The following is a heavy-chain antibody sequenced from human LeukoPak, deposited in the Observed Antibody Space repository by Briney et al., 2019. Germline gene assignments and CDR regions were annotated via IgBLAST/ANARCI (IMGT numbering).Heavy chain of an antibody. D-gene: IGHD6-19*01. J-gene: IGHJ6*03. CDR3: ARDGEMVVAGKYYYYYYYMDV. V-gene: IGHV4-34*01. CDR1: GGSFSGYY. Sequence: SETLSLTCAVYGGSFSGYYWSWIRQPPGKGLEWIGSIYYSGSTYYNPSLKSRVTISVDTSKNQFSLKLSSVTAADTAVYYCARDGEMVVAGKYYYYYYYMDVWGKGTTVTVSS. CDR2: IYYSGST.